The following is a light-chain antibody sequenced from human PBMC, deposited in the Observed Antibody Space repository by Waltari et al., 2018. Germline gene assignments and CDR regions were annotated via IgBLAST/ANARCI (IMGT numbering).Light chain of an antibody. CDR3: MFWPSNVWV. CDR2: YKSDSEK. J-gene: IGLJ3*02. Sequence: QPVLTQPPSSSASPGESARLTCTLPSDINVGDFNIYWYQQKPGSPPRFLLYYKSDSEKAQGSGVPIRVSGSKDASAKAVIVLISGLQSEDEADYYCMFWPSNVWVFGGGTKLTVL. V-gene: IGLV5-37*01. CDR1: SDINVGDFN.